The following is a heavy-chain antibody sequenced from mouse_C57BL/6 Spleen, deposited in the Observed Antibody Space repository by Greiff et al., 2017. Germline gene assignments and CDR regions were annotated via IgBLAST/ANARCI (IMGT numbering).Heavy chain of an antibody. CDR2: INPSNGGT. D-gene: IGHD1-1*01. Sequence: VQLQQPGTELVKPGSSVKLSCKASGYTFTSYWMHWVKQRPGQGLEWIGNINPSNGGTNYNEKFKSKATLTVDKSSSTAYMQLSSLTSEDSAVYDSARDYGSRSLWFAYWGQGTLVTVSA. J-gene: IGHJ3*01. CDR3: ARDYGSRSLWFAY. CDR1: GYTFTSYW. V-gene: IGHV1-53*01.